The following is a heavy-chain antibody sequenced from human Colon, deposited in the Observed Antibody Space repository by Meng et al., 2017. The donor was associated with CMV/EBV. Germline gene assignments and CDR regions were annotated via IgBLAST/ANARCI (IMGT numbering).Heavy chain of an antibody. D-gene: IGHD3-22*01. CDR3: ARGLYHYDSSGYYVNYFDY. J-gene: IGHJ4*02. V-gene: IGHV4-39*07. Sequence: GSLRLSCTVSGASISSSSYFWDWIRQTPGKGLEWIGSIYYSGSIYYNPSLKIRVTMSVDTSKNQFSLKLTSVPAADTAVYYCARGLYHYDSSGYYVNYFDYWGLGTSVTVSS. CDR2: IYYSGSI. CDR1: GASISSSSYF.